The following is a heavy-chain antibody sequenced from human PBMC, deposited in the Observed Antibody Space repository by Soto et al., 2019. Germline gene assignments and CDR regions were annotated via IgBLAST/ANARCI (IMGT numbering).Heavy chain of an antibody. CDR2: LSQTATAI. Sequence: QVQVVESGGGLVKPGGSLRLSCVAYGFTFSDYYMGWVRLAPGKGLEWVSYLSQTATAIHYADSVRGRFTISRDNAKNSLYLDMSSLRAEDTAMYYCARWSSAFDYWGRGTLVTVSS. CDR3: ARWSSAFDY. V-gene: IGHV3-11*01. CDR1: GFTFSDYY. J-gene: IGHJ4*02.